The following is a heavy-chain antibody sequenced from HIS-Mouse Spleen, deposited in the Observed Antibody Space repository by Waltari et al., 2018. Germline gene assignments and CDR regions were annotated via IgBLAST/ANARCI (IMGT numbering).Heavy chain of an antibody. Sequence: QLQLQESGPGLVKPSETLSLTCTVSGGSIRRSSYYWGLIRKPPGKGLEWIGSIYYSGSTYYNPSLKSRVTISVDTSKNQFSLKLSSVTAADTAVYYCARGRRYYGSGSYGSFDYWGQGTLVTVSS. CDR1: GGSIRRSSYY. CDR3: ARGRRYYGSGSYGSFDY. V-gene: IGHV4-39*07. CDR2: IYYSGST. D-gene: IGHD3-10*01. J-gene: IGHJ4*02.